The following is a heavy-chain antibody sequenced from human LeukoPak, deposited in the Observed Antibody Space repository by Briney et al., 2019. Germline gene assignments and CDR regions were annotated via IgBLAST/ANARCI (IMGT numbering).Heavy chain of an antibody. V-gene: IGHV3-23*01. D-gene: IGHD3-3*01. Sequence: GGSLRLSCVASGFTFSISMSWVRQAPGKGLEWVSAISASGGSIYYADSVKGRFTISRDNSKNTLYLQMNSLGAEDTAVYYCAKGVSTSSGYSRFEYWGQGTLITVSS. CDR2: ISASGGSI. J-gene: IGHJ4*02. CDR1: GFTFSIS. CDR3: AKGVSTSSGYSRFEY.